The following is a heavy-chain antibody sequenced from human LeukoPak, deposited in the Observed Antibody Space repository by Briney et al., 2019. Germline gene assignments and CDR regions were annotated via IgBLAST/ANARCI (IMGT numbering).Heavy chain of an antibody. V-gene: IGHV3-66*01. CDR1: GFTVSSNY. CDR2: IYSGGTT. CDR3: ARVDYDFWSGYELDY. D-gene: IGHD3-3*01. Sequence: GGSLRLSCAASGFTVSSNYMSWVRQAPGKGLEWVSVIYSGGTTYYADSVKGRFTISRDNSKNTLYLQMNSLRAEDTAVYYCARVDYDFWSGYELDYWGQGTLVTVSS. J-gene: IGHJ4*02.